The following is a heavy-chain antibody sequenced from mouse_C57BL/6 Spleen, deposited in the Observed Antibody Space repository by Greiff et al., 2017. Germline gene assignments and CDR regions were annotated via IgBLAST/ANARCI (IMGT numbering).Heavy chain of an antibody. CDR2: ISYSGST. Sequence: EVKLMESGPGMVKPSQSLSLTCTVTGYSITSGYDWHWIRHFPGNKLEWMGYISYSGSTNYNPSLKSRISITHDTSKNHFFLKLNSVTTEDTATYYCARDGVYDGYYSYAMDYWGQGTSVTVSS. CDR3: ARDGVYDGYYSYAMDY. CDR1: GYSITSGYD. V-gene: IGHV3-1*01. J-gene: IGHJ4*01. D-gene: IGHD2-3*01.